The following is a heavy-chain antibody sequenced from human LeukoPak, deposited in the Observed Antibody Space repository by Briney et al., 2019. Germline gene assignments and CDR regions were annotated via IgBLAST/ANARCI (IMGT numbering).Heavy chain of an antibody. CDR2: TSAYNGNT. CDR3: ARDLSPYYYDSSGYTPFDY. V-gene: IGHV1-18*01. Sequence: ASVKVSCKASGYTFTSYGISWVRQAPGQGLEWMGWTSAYNGNTNYAQKLQGRVTMTTDTSTSTAYMELRSLRSDDTAVYYCARDLSPYYYDSSGYTPFDYWGQGTLVTVSS. D-gene: IGHD3-22*01. CDR1: GYTFTSYG. J-gene: IGHJ4*02.